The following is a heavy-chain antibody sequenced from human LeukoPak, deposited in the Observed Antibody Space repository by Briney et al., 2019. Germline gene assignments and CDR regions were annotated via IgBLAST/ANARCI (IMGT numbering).Heavy chain of an antibody. D-gene: IGHD2-2*01. J-gene: IGHJ6*02. V-gene: IGHV4-39*01. CDR1: GGSISSSSYY. CDR3: ASRVVPAALYYYYGMDV. CDR2: IYYSGST. Sequence: PSETLSLTCTVSGGSISSSSYYWGWIRQPPGKGLEWIGSIYYSGSTYYNPSLKSRVTISVDTSKNQFSLKLSSVTAADTAVYYCASRVVPAALYYYYGMDVWAKGPRSPSP.